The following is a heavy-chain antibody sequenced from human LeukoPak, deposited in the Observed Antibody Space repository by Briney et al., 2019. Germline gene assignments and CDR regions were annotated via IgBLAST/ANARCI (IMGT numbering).Heavy chain of an antibody. V-gene: IGHV1-69*13. CDR2: VNPIFGTA. D-gene: IGHD3-22*01. J-gene: IGHJ6*02. CDR3: ASPTYDCSGYYLPHSTVYYYYGMDV. Sequence: SVKLSCTASGPTYTSYGISWVRQAPGQRHKWMGGVNPIFGTATYAQQFQCSVTITADESTSTAYMELSSLRSEDRPVYYCASPTYDCSGYYLPHSTVYYYYGMDVWGQGTTVTVSS. CDR1: GPTYTSYG.